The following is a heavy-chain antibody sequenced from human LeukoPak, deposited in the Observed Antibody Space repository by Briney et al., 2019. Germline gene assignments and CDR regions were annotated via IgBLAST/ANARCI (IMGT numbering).Heavy chain of an antibody. J-gene: IGHJ4*02. CDR3: ARASGDTVDTTTMGSY. CDR2: IAYDGSDK. Sequence: GRSLRLSCAASGFSFSNYAMHWVRQAPGKGLEWVALIAYDGSDKYYADSVKGRFTISRDNAKNSLYLQMNSLRAEDTAVYYCARASGDTVDTTTMGSYWGQGTLVTVSS. D-gene: IGHD5-18*01. V-gene: IGHV3-30*04. CDR1: GFSFSNYA.